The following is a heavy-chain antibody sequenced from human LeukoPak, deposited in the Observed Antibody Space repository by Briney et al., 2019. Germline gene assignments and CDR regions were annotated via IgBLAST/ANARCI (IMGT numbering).Heavy chain of an antibody. J-gene: IGHJ4*02. CDR2: IYSGGST. CDR3: ARSSGRTAVTYFDY. D-gene: IGHD4-17*01. CDR1: GFTVSSNY. Sequence: GGSLRLSCAASGFTVSSNYMSWVRQAPGKGLEWVSVIYSGGSTYYADSAKGRFSISRDNSMNAVSLLMNSLRVEDAAVYYCARSSGRTAVTYFDYWGQGTLVTVSS. V-gene: IGHV3-66*01.